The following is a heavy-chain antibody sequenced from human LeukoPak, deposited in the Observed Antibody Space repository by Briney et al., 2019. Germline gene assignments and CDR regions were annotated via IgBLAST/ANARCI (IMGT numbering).Heavy chain of an antibody. CDR3: ARAPTYDFWSGYYVYYYYYYMDV. J-gene: IGHJ6*03. D-gene: IGHD3-3*01. CDR1: GYTFTSYD. Sequence: ASVKVSCKASGYTFTSYDINWVRQATGQGLEGMGWMNPNSGNTGYAQKFQGRVTITRNTSISTAYMELSSLRSEDTAVYYCARAPTYDFWSGYYVYYYYYYMDVWGKGTTVTVSS. V-gene: IGHV1-8*01. CDR2: MNPNSGNT.